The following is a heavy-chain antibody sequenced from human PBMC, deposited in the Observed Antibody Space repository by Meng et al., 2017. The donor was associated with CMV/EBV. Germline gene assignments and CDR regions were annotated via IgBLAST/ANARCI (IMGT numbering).Heavy chain of an antibody. CDR2: ISGSSTYT. V-gene: IGHV3-21*01. CDR3: ARDIAAAGTYYYFFAMDV. J-gene: IGHJ6*02. D-gene: IGHD6-13*01. CDR1: GFDFSNHI. Sequence: GGSLRLSCAAPGFDFSNHIMNWVRQAPGKGLEWVSSISGSSTYTHYADSVKGRFTISRDNARNSLSLEMTSLRAEDTAVYYCARDIAAAGTYYYFFAMDVWGQGTTVTVSS.